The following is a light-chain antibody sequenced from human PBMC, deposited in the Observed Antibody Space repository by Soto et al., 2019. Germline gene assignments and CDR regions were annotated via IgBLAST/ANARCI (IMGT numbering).Light chain of an antibody. Sequence: QFALTQPASVSGTPGQSITISCTGSNSDVGIYDFVSWYQHHPGRAPKLIVSEVSHRPSGVSNRFSGSKSGNTASLTISGLQSEDEADYYCISYTSDDVSYVFGTGTKLTVL. CDR2: EVS. J-gene: IGLJ1*01. CDR3: ISYTSDDVSYV. CDR1: NSDVGIYDF. V-gene: IGLV2-14*01.